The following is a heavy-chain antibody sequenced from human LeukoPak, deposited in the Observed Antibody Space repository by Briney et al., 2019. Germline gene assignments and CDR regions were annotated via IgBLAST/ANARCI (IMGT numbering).Heavy chain of an antibody. CDR1: GGSLSDDY. Sequence: SETLSLTCAIYGGSLSDDYWNWIRQTPWKGLEWIGKISHTGGTIYSPSLRSRVTISVDTSKHQFSLNVSSVTAADTAIYYCARSHLLRRWAPFDPWGQGTLVTVSS. J-gene: IGHJ5*02. V-gene: IGHV4-34*01. D-gene: IGHD4-23*01. CDR3: ARSHLLRRWAPFDP. CDR2: ISHTGGT.